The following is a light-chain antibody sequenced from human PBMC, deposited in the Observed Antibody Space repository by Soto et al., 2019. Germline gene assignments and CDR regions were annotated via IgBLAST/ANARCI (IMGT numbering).Light chain of an antibody. CDR2: KAS. J-gene: IGKJ1*01. CDR1: QSISSW. V-gene: IGKV1-5*03. CDR3: QQFHSFSPT. Sequence: DIQMTQSPSTLSATVGDRVTITCRASQSISSWLAWDQQKPGKAPKILIYKASSLESGVPSRFSGSGSGTEFTLTISSLQPDDFATYYCQQFHSFSPTFGQGTKVEI.